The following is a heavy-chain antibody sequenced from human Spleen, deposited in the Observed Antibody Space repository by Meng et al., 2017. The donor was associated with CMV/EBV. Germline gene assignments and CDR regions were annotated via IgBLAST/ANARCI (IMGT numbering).Heavy chain of an antibody. CDR3: TRGRATGLHNPFDY. CDR1: GFTFSSYA. CDR2: ISGSGGTT. Sequence: GGSLRLSCAASGFTFSSYAMSLVRQAPGKGLEWVSAISGSGGTTYYADSVKGRFTISRDNSKNTLYLQMNSLRAEDTAVYYCTRGRATGLHNPFDYWGQGTLVTVSS. V-gene: IGHV3-23*01. J-gene: IGHJ4*02. D-gene: IGHD1-26*01.